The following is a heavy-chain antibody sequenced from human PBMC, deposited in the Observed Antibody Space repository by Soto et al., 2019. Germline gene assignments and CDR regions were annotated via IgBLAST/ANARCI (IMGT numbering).Heavy chain of an antibody. Sequence: SETLSLTCTVSGGSVTNISYYWDWILQSAGKGLEWIGSVDYRGRSSSKSSVKSRVTISVDTSKNRFSLSLNSVPASDTAVYFCVSQRTTVPTQAYFDYWGPGALVTVSS. CDR1: GGSVTNISYY. D-gene: IGHD4-17*01. J-gene: IGHJ4*02. V-gene: IGHV4-39*01. CDR2: VDYRGRS. CDR3: VSQRTTVPTQAYFDY.